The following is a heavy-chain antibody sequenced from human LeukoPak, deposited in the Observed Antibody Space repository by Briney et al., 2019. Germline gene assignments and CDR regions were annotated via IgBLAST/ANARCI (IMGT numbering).Heavy chain of an antibody. Sequence: GGSLRLSCAASGFTFSSYGMHWVRQAPGKGLEWVAFIRYDGSHKYYVDSVKGRFTISRDNSKNTLNLQMNSLRPEDTAVYYCAKEIGSSSSWYDFDYWGQGTLVTVSS. CDR2: IRYDGSHK. J-gene: IGHJ4*02. D-gene: IGHD2-2*01. CDR1: GFTFSSYG. V-gene: IGHV3-30*02. CDR3: AKEIGSSSSWYDFDY.